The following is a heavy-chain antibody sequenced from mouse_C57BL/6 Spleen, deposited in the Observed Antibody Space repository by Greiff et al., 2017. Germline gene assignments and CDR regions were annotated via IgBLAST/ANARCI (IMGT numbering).Heavy chain of an antibody. CDR2: IRGVGST. CDR1: GFSLTSYG. J-gene: IGHJ4*01. D-gene: IGHD2-4*01. CDR3: ASRNYDGVAMDY. V-gene: IGHV2-6*01. Sequence: VQLQQSGPGLVAPSPSLSITCTVSGFSLTSYGVDWVRQSPGKGLEWLGVIRGVGSTNYNSALKSRLSISKDNSKSQVFLKMNSLQTDDTAMYCCASRNYDGVAMDYWGQGTSVTVSS.